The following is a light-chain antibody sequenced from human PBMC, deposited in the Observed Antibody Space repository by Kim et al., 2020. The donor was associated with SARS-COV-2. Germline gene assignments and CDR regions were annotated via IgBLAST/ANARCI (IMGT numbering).Light chain of an antibody. J-gene: IGKJ1*01. Sequence: ASVGDSSTSTCRASQGISYCLAWYQQKPGKAPKLLIYEASSLQSVVPSRFSGSRSGTEFTLTISSVQPEDCATYYCQQTDSFPWTFGQGTKVDIK. CDR3: QQTDSFPWT. V-gene: IGKV1-12*01. CDR2: EAS. CDR1: QGISYC.